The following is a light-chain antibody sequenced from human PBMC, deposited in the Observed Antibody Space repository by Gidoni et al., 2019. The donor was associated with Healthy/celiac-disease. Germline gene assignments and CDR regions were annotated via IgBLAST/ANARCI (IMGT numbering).Light chain of an antibody. CDR2: GTS. J-gene: IGLJ1*01. V-gene: IGLV1-40*01. Sequence: QSVLTQPPSVSGAPGPRVTISCTGSSSNIGAGYDVHWYQQLPGTAPKLLIYGTSNRPSGVPDRFSGSKSGTSASLAITGLQAEDEADYYCQSYDSSLSLYVFGTGTKVTVL. CDR1: SSNIGAGYD. CDR3: QSYDSSLSLYV.